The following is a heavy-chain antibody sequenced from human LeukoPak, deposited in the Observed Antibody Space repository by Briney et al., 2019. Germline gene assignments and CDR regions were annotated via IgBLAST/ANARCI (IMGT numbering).Heavy chain of an antibody. CDR2: ISSSSSTI. D-gene: IGHD5-18*01. V-gene: IGHV3-48*01. CDR1: GFTFSSYS. CDR3: ARDSAIQLWHYDDY. J-gene: IGHJ4*02. Sequence: PGGSLRLSCAASGFTFSSYSMNWVRRAPGKGLEWVSYISSSSSTIYYADSVKGRFTISRDNAKNSLYLQMNSLRAEDTAVYYCARDSAIQLWHYDDYWGQGTLVTVSS.